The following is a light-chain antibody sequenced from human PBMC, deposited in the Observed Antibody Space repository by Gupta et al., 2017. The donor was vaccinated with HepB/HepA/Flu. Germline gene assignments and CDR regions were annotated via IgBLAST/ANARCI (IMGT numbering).Light chain of an antibody. Sequence: EDVMTQSPLSLPVTLGQSASISCKSSQSLVHTDGYIYLNWFHQRPGQSTRRLIYKFSNRDSVVPDICSGRCSGTFFILIISRVEAEYVGVYCCLQDTFRLTFGQGTKVEIK. CDR3: LQDTFRLT. CDR1: QSLVHTDGYIY. V-gene: IGKV2-30*02. CDR2: KFS. J-gene: IGKJ2*01.